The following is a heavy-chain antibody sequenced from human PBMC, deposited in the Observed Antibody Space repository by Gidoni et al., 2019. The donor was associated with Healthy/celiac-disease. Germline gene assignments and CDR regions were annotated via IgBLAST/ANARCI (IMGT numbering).Heavy chain of an antibody. Sequence: EVQLLESGGGLVQPGGSLRLSCAASGFTFSSYAMSWVRQAPGKGLEWVSAISGSGGSTYYADSVKGRFTISRDNSKNTLYLQMNSLRAEDTAVYYCAKRRRGLGPAAGDFDYWGQGTLVTVSS. D-gene: IGHD2-2*01. V-gene: IGHV3-23*01. CDR1: GFTFSSYA. J-gene: IGHJ4*02. CDR2: ISGSGGST. CDR3: AKRRRGLGPAAGDFDY.